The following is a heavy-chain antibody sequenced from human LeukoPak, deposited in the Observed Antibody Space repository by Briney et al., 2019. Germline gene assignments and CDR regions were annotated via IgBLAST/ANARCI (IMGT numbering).Heavy chain of an antibody. CDR2: IYTSGST. D-gene: IGHD3-10*01. CDR3: ARGSPQLLWFGEPYFDY. CDR1: GGSISSGSYY. J-gene: IGHJ4*02. V-gene: IGHV4-61*02. Sequence: SETLSLTCTVSGGSISSGSYYWSWIRQPAGKGLEWLGRIYTSGSTNYNPSLKSRVTISVDTSKNQFSLKLSSVTAADTAVYYCARGSPQLLWFGEPYFDYWGQGTLVTVSS.